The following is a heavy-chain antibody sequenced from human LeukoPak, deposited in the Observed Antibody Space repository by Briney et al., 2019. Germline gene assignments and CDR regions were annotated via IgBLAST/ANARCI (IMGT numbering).Heavy chain of an antibody. V-gene: IGHV3-23*01. CDR2: ISGSGGST. CDR1: GFTFSSYG. J-gene: IGHJ5*02. Sequence: PGGSLRLSCAASGFTFSSYGMSWVRQAPGKGLEWVSAISGSGGSTYYADSVKGRFTISRDNSKNTLYLQMNSLRAEDTAVYYCARTPERKTTFDPWGQGTLVTVSS. CDR3: ARTPERKTTFDP. D-gene: IGHD4-11*01.